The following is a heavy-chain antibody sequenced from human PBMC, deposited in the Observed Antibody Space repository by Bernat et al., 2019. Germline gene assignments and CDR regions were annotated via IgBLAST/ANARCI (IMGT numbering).Heavy chain of an antibody. CDR2: IWYDGSNK. Sequence: QVQLVESGGGVVQPGRSLRLSCAASGFTFSSYGMHWVRQAPGKGLEWVAVIWYDGSNKYYADSVKGRFTISRDNSKNTLYLQMNSLRAEDTAVYYCAKSYGDYQGWGQGTLVTVSS. D-gene: IGHD4-17*01. CDR1: GFTFSSYG. J-gene: IGHJ4*02. V-gene: IGHV3-33*06. CDR3: AKSYGDYQG.